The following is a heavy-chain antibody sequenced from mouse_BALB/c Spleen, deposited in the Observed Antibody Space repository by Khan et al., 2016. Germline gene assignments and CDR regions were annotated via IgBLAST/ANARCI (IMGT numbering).Heavy chain of an antibody. Sequence: EMQLQESGPSLVKPSQTLSLTCSVTGDSITSGYWNWIRKFPGIKLEYMGYISYSGSTYYNPSLKSRISITRDTSKNQYSLQLISVTTEDTATYYCARYDGSTYVRAMDYWGQGTSVTVSS. CDR2: ISYSGST. J-gene: IGHJ4*01. CDR3: ARYDGSTYVRAMDY. CDR1: GDSITSGY. D-gene: IGHD1-1*01. V-gene: IGHV3-8*02.